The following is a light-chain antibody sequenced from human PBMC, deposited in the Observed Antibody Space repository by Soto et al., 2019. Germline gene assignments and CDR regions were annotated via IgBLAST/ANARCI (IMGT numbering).Light chain of an antibody. CDR1: QSVGSN. CDR2: DTS. Sequence: EIVMMQSPATLSVSQGETATLSCRASQSVGSNLAWYQQKPGQAPRLLIYDTSIRATGIPARFSGSGSGTEFTLTISSLQSEDFAVYYCQQYNNWPKTFGQGTKVDIK. V-gene: IGKV3D-15*01. CDR3: QQYNNWPKT. J-gene: IGKJ1*01.